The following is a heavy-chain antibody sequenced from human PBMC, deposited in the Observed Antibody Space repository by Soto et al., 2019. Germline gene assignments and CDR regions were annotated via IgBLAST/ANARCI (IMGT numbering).Heavy chain of an antibody. CDR1: GGTFSSYA. CDR2: IIPIFGTA. V-gene: IGHV1-69*01. D-gene: IGHD3-10*01. CDR3: ARVKDMVRGYHYGYYGMDV. Sequence: QVQLVQSGAEVKKPGSSMKVSCKASGGTFSSYAISWVRQAPGQGLEWMGGIIPIFGTANYAQKFQGRVTITADESTSTAYMELSSLRSEDAAVYYCARVKDMVRGYHYGYYGMDVWGQGTTVTVSS. J-gene: IGHJ6*02.